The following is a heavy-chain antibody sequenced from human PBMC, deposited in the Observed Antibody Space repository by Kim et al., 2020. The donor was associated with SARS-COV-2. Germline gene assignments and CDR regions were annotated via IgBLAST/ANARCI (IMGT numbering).Heavy chain of an antibody. CDR3: SRSWIQLWAPLVY. D-gene: IGHD5-18*01. CDR1: GFTFSSYG. CDR2: IWYDGSNK. Sequence: GGSLRLSCAASGFTFSSYGMHWVRQAPGKGLEWVAVIWYDGSNKYYADSVKGRFTISRDNSKNTLYLQMNSLRAEDTAVYYCSRSWIQLWAPLVYWGQGNLLSV. V-gene: IGHV3-33*01. J-gene: IGHJ4*02.